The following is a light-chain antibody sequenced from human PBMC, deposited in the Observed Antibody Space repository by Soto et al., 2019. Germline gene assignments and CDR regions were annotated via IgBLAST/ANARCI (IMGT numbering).Light chain of an antibody. CDR1: SSDVGGYNY. Sequence: QSVLTQPPSASGSPGQSVTISCTGTSSDVGGYNYVSWYQQHPGKAPKLMIHEVTKRPSGVPDRFSGSKSGNTASLTVSGLQAEDEADYYFSSYAGSNNLVFGGGTKLTVL. CDR3: SSYAGSNNLV. CDR2: EVT. J-gene: IGLJ2*01. V-gene: IGLV2-8*01.